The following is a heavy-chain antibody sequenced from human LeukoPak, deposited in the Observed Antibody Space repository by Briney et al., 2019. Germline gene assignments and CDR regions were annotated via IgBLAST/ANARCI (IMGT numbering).Heavy chain of an antibody. CDR1: GYTFTSYG. J-gene: IGHJ5*02. Sequence: ASVKVSCKASGYTFTSYGISWVRQAPGQGLEWMGLINPSGNIAWSAQKFQGRVTMTRDMSTTTDYMELSSLSSEDTAVYYCARDKSLEDMAWWFDPWGQGTLVIVSS. D-gene: IGHD5-24*01. V-gene: IGHV1-46*01. CDR3: ARDKSLEDMAWWFDP. CDR2: INPSGNIA.